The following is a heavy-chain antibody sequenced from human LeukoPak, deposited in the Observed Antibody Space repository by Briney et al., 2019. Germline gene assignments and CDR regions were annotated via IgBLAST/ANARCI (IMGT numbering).Heavy chain of an antibody. CDR2: IYYSGST. Sequence: SETLSLTCDVSGGSISSGGYSWSWIRQPPGKGLEWIGYIYYSGSTNYNPSLKSRVTISVDTSKNQFSLKLSSVTAADTAVYYCASTLVKSHANYYWGQGTLVTVSS. CDR1: GGSISSGGYS. CDR3: ASTLVKSHANYY. V-gene: IGHV4-61*08. J-gene: IGHJ4*02. D-gene: IGHD2/OR15-2a*01.